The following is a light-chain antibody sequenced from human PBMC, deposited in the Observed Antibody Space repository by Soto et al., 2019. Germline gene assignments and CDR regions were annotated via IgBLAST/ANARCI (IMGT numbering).Light chain of an antibody. V-gene: IGKV3-20*01. CDR1: QSVSSSF. CDR3: HQFDSSLT. Sequence: EILLTQSPATLSLSPGEGATLSCRASQSVSSSFLAWYQQQPGQAPRLLIYATSRRAPGIPDRFSGRGSGTDFTLTISRLEPEDFAVYYCHQFDSSLTFGQGTKVEIK. J-gene: IGKJ1*01. CDR2: ATS.